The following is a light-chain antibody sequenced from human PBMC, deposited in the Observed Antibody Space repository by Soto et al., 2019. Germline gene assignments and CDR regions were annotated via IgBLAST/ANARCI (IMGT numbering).Light chain of an antibody. V-gene: IGLV3-21*02. CDR3: QVWDDSRDQQV. J-gene: IGLJ3*02. CDR2: DDD. CDR1: NIGVRS. Sequence: SYELTQAPSGSVAPGQTASITCGANNIGVRSVHWHQKKPGQAPVLVVYDDDARPSGIPGRFSGSNSGNTATLTITRVEAGDEADYYCQVWDDSRDQQVFGGGTKVTVL.